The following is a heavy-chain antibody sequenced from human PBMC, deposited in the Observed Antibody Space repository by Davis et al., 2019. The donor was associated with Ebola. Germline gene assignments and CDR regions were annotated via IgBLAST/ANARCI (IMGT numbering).Heavy chain of an antibody. D-gene: IGHD6-19*01. CDR2: IYPGDSDT. J-gene: IGHJ6*04. Sequence: GESLKISCQGSGYSFTSYWIGWVRQVPGKGLEWMGIIYPGDSDTRYSPSFQGQVTISADKSISTAYLQWSSLKASDTAMYYCARQQWPGDYYYYGMDVWGKGTTVTVSS. CDR3: ARQQWPGDYYYYGMDV. CDR1: GYSFTSYW. V-gene: IGHV5-51*01.